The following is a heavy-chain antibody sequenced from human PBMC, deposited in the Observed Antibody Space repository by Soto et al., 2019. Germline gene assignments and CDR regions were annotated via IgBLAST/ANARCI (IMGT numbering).Heavy chain of an antibody. D-gene: IGHD6-13*01. Sequence: QVQLVQSGAEVKKPGSSVKVSCKASGGTFSSYTISWVRQAPGQGLEWMGRIIPILGIANYAQKFQGRVTITADKSTSTAYMELSSLRSEDTAVYYCAGCIGASMSWFDTWGQGTLVTVSS. CDR2: IIPILGIA. J-gene: IGHJ5*02. V-gene: IGHV1-69*02. CDR1: GGTFSSYT. CDR3: AGCIGASMSWFDT.